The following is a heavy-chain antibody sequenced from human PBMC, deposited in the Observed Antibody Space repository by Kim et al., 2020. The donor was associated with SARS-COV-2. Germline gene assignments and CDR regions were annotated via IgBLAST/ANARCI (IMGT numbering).Heavy chain of an antibody. D-gene: IGHD3-10*01. CDR2: ISYDGSNK. CDR1: GFTFSSYG. Sequence: GGSLRLSCAASGFTFSSYGMHWVRQAPGKGLEWVAVISYDGSNKYYADSVKGRFTISRDNSKNTLYLQMNSLRAEDTAVYYCARERDATRITMVRGDPYFDYWGQGTLVTVSS. J-gene: IGHJ4*02. V-gene: IGHV3-33*05. CDR3: ARERDATRITMVRGDPYFDY.